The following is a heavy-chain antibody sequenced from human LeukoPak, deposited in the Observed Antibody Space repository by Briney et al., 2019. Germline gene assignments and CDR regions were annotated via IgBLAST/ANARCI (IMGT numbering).Heavy chain of an antibody. J-gene: IGHJ6*02. CDR2: INSDGSST. D-gene: IGHD4-23*01. V-gene: IGHV3-74*01. Sequence: GGPLRLSFAPSGFTFSSDWMHWVRQAPGKGLVWFSRINSDGSSTAYADSVKGRFTISRDNAKNTLYLQMNSLRAEDTAVYYCAKGNFPYYYGMDVWGQGTTVTVSS. CDR1: GFTFSSDW. CDR3: AKGNFPYYYGMDV.